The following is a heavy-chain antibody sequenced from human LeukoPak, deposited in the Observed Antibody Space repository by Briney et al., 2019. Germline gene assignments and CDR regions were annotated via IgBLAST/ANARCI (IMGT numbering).Heavy chain of an antibody. CDR3: ARGGRGYSYGNYYFDY. V-gene: IGHV4-34*01. Sequence: SETLSLTCAVYGGSFSGYYWSWIRQPPGKGLEWIGEINHSGSTNYNPSLKSRVTISVDTSKNQFSLKLSSVTAADTAVYYCARGGRGYSYGNYYFDYWSQGTLVTVSS. J-gene: IGHJ4*02. CDR1: GGSFSGYY. D-gene: IGHD5-18*01. CDR2: INHSGST.